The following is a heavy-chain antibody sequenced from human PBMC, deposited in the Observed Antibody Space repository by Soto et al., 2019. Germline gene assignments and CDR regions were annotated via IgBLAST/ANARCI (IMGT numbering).Heavy chain of an antibody. CDR2: ISYDGNIK. D-gene: IGHD2-21*01. CDR1: GFTFSTFG. CDR3: AKLWGAETEPVDDY. V-gene: IGHV3-30*18. Sequence: QVQLVESGGGVVQPGRSLRLSCAAAGFTFSTFGMHLVRQAPGKGLEWLASISYDGNIKYSADSVKGRFTISRDNTKNTLYLKKNHQIREETAVYYCAKLWGAETEPVDDYWGHATL. J-gene: IGHJ4*01.